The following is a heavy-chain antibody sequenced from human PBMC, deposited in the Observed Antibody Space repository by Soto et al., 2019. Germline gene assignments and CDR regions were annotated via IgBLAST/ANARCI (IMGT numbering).Heavy chain of an antibody. D-gene: IGHD3-9*01. V-gene: IGHV3-21*01. CDR2: ISSSSSYI. Sequence: EVQLVESGGGLVKPGGSLRLSCAASGFTCSSYSMNWVRKAPGKGLVLVSSISSSSSYIYYADSVKGRFTISRDNAKNSLNLQMNGLRAEDTAVYDCARDRRDDDMLTDAFDIWGQGTMDTVPS. CDR3: ARDRRDDDMLTDAFDI. J-gene: IGHJ3*02. CDR1: GFTCSSYS.